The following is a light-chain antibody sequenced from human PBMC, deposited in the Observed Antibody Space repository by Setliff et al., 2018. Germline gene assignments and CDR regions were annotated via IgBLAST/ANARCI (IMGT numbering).Light chain of an antibody. V-gene: IGLV1-51*01. CDR1: SSNIGNNY. Sequence: QSALAQPPSVSAAPGQRVTISCSGSSSNIGNNYVSWYQQLPGTAPKLLIYDNIKRPSGIPDRSSGSKSGTSATLGITGLQTGDEADYYCLAWDSSLSATLIGGGTKVTVL. CDR2: DNI. CDR3: LAWDSSLSATL. J-gene: IGLJ2*01.